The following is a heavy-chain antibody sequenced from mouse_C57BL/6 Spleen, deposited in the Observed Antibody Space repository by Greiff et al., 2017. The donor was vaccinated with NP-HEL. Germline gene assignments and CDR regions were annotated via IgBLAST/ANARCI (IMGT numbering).Heavy chain of an antibody. J-gene: IGHJ2*01. CDR3: ARDYYSNPYYDY. V-gene: IGHV1-80*01. CDR2: IYPGDGDT. Sequence: VQLQQSGAELVKPGASVKISCKASGYAFSSYWMNWVKQRPGKGLEWIGQIYPGDGDTNYNGKFKGKATLTADKSSSTAYMQLSSLTSEDSAVYFCARDYYSNPYYDYWGQGTTLTVSS. D-gene: IGHD2-5*01. CDR1: GYAFSSYW.